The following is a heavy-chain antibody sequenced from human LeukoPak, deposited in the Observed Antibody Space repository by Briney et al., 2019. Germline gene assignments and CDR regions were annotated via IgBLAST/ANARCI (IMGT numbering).Heavy chain of an antibody. J-gene: IGHJ5*02. CDR2: VYDGGST. D-gene: IGHD3-10*01. Sequence: PSETLSLTCTVSGGSISSYYWSGIRQPPGKGLEWIGYVYDGGSTNYSPSLKSRVTMSIDTSMNQFSLRLSSVTAADTAVYYCAREGSSGRYNWFDPWGQGTLVTASS. CDR3: AREGSSGRYNWFDP. V-gene: IGHV4-59*01. CDR1: GGSISSYY.